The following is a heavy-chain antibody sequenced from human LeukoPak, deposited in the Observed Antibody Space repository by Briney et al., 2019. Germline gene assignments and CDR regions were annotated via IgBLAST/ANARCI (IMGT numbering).Heavy chain of an antibody. D-gene: IGHD6-6*01. J-gene: IGHJ4*02. V-gene: IGHV1-3*01. Sequence: ASVKVSCKASGYTFTSYAMHWVRQAPGQRLEWMGWINAGNGNTKYSQKFRGRVTITRDTSASTAYMELSSLRSEDTAVYYCARGKGYSSSSPFDYWGQGTLVTVSS. CDR2: INAGNGNT. CDR3: ARGKGYSSSSPFDY. CDR1: GYTFTSYA.